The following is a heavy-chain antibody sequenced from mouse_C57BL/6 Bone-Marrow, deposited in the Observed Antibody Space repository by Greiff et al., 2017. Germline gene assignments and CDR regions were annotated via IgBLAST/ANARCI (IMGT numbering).Heavy chain of an antibody. V-gene: IGHV1-81*01. CDR2: IYPRSGNT. CDR1: GYTFTSYG. J-gene: IGHJ1*03. CDR3: ARDYYGSSDWYFDV. D-gene: IGHD1-1*01. Sequence: VKLQQSGAELARPGASVKLSCKASGYTFTSYGISWVKQRTGQGLEWIGEIYPRSGNTYYNEKFKGKATLTADKSSSTAYMELRSLTSEDSAVYFCARDYYGSSDWYFDVWGTGTTVTVSS.